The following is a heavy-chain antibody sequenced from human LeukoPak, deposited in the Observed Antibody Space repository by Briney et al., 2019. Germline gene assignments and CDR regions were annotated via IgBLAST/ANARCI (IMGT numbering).Heavy chain of an antibody. J-gene: IGHJ4*02. Sequence: GGSLRLSCAASGFTFSSYSMHWVRQAPGKGLEWVSSISSSSSYIYYADSVKGRFTISRDNAKNSLYLQMNSLRAEDTAIYYCARVTNGGYDSGNFDYWGQGTLVTVSS. V-gene: IGHV3-21*01. D-gene: IGHD5-12*01. CDR3: ARVTNGGYDSGNFDY. CDR1: GFTFSSYS. CDR2: ISSSSSYI.